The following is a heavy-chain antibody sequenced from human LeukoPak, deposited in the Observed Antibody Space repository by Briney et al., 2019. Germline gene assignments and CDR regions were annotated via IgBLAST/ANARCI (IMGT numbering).Heavy chain of an antibody. J-gene: IGHJ3*02. CDR3: ARGSSGYRNAFDI. CDR1: GFTFSSYW. CDR2: INSDGSST. Sequence: GGSLRLSCAASGFTFSSYWMHWVRQAPGKGLVWVSRINSDGSSTSYADSVKGRFTISRDNAKNTLYLQMNSLRAEDTAVYYCARGSSGYRNAFDIWGQGTMVTVSS. D-gene: IGHD5-12*01. V-gene: IGHV3-74*01.